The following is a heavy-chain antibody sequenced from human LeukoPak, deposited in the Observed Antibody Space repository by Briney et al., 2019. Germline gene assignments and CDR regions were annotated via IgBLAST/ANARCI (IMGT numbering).Heavy chain of an antibody. CDR2: INHSGSA. Sequence: SETLSLTCAVYGGSFSGYCWGWIRQPPGKGLEWIGEINHSGSANYNPPLNSRVTISLDTSKSQFSLKLSSVTAADTAVYYCARAQSDILTAYSHSVDYWGQGTLVTVSS. CDR1: GGSFSGYC. D-gene: IGHD3-9*01. J-gene: IGHJ4*02. V-gene: IGHV4-34*01. CDR3: ARAQSDILTAYSHSVDY.